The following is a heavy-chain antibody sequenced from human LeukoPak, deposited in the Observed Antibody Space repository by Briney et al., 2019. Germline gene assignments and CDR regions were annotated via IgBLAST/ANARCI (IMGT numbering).Heavy chain of an antibody. CDR1: GFTVSSNY. CDR2: IYSGGST. V-gene: IGHV3-66*01. CDR3: ARLEDYYYYMDV. J-gene: IGHJ6*03. Sequence: GGSLRLSCAASGFTVSSNYMSWVRQAPGKGLEWVSVIYSGGSTSYADSVKGRFTTSRDNSKNTLYLQMNSLRAEDTAVYYCARLEDYYYYMDVWGKGTTVTISS.